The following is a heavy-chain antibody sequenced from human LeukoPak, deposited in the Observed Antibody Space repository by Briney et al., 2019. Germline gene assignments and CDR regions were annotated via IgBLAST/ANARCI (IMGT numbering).Heavy chain of an antibody. J-gene: IGHJ4*02. D-gene: IGHD1-26*01. CDR3: AKEGEWELVFDY. CDR1: RFTFSSSA. Sequence: GGSLRLSCAASRFTFSSSAMSWVRQAPGKGLEWVSTISGGGGSTYYSDSVKGRFTISRDNSKNTLYLQMNSLRAEDTAVYYCAKEGEWELVFDYWGQGTLVTVSS. CDR2: ISGGGGST. V-gene: IGHV3-23*01.